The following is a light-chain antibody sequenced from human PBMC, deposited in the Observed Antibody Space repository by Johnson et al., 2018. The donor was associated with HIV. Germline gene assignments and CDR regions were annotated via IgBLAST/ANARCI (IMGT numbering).Light chain of an antibody. CDR3: GTWDSSLTAG. Sequence: QSVLTQPPSVSAAPGQKVTISCSGSSSNIGNNYVSWYQQLPGTAPKLLIYENNKRPSGIPDRFSGSKSGTSATLGITGLQTGDEADYYCGTWDSSLTAGFGTGPKVTVL. CDR1: SSNIGNNY. CDR2: ENN. V-gene: IGLV1-51*02. J-gene: IGLJ1*01.